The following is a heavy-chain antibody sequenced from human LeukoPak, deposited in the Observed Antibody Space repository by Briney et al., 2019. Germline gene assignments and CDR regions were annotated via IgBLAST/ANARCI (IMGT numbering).Heavy chain of an antibody. D-gene: IGHD2-21*02. CDR2: IYPGDSDT. V-gene: IGHV5-51*01. CDR3: ARKTPYCGGDCYVDY. J-gene: IGHJ4*02. Sequence: KFGESLKISCKGSGYSFTSYWIGWVRQMPGKGLEWMGIIYPGDSDTRYSPSFQGQVTISADKSISTAYLQWSSLKASDTAMYYCARKTPYCGGDCYVDYWGQGTLVTVSS. CDR1: GYSFTSYW.